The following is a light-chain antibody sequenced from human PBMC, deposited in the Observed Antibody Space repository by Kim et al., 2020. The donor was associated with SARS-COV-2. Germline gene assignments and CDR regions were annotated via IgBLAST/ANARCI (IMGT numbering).Light chain of an antibody. CDR2: GKN. CDR1: SLRSYD. J-gene: IGLJ3*02. V-gene: IGLV3-19*01. Sequence: LGQTVRITGEGDSLRSYDASWYQQRPGRAPVLVIYGKNNRPSGIPDRFSGSSSGNTASLTITGAQAEDEADYYFNSRDSSGNHWVFGGGTQLTVL. CDR3: NSRDSSGNHWV.